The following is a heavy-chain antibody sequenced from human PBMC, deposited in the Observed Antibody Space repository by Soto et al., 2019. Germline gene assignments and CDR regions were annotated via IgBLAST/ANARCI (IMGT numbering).Heavy chain of an antibody. J-gene: IGHJ4*02. CDR2: ISAYNGNT. CDR3: ALRIAATRIIGGNFDY. V-gene: IGHV1-18*01. Sequence: VKLCSEAPRVGYTCSCRCWAHHDHGQGLEWMGWISAYNGNTNYAQKLQGRVTMTTDTSTSTAYMELRSLRSDDTAVYFCALRIAATRIIGGNFDYWGQRTPVTVSS. CDR1: RVGYTCSC. D-gene: IGHD6-13*01.